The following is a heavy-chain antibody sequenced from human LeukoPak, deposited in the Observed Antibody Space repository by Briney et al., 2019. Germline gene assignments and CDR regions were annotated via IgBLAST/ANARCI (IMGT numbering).Heavy chain of an antibody. V-gene: IGHV4-38-2*02. CDR1: GYSISSGYS. CDR3: ARDIDGNFDY. J-gene: IGHJ4*02. Sequence: SETLSLTCAVSGYSISSGYSWGWIRQPPGKGLEWIGSIYHSGNTYSNPSLRSRVTMSVDTSKNRFSLKLSAVTAADAAVYYCARDIDGNFDYWGQGTLVIVSS. CDR2: IYHSGNT. D-gene: IGHD5-24*01.